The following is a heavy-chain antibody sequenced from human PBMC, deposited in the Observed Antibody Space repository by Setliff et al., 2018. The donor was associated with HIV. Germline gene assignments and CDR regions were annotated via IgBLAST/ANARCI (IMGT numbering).Heavy chain of an antibody. CDR3: VRKAEVGTTTHFDY. V-gene: IGHV3-74*01. CDR2: INNDGSIT. D-gene: IGHD1-26*01. Sequence: GESLSLSCRASGFTFSSYWIHWVRQAPGKGLEWVSRINNDGSITSYADSVKGRFTISRDNAKNTLYLQMNSLRAEDTAVYYCVRKAEVGTTTHFDYWGQGTLVTVSS. J-gene: IGHJ4*02. CDR1: GFTFSSYW.